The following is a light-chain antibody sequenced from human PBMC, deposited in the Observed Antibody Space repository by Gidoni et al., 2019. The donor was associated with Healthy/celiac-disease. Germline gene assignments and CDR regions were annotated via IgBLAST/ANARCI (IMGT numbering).Light chain of an antibody. CDR1: QSVSSSY. J-gene: IGKJ1*01. CDR3: QQYGSSPWT. CDR2: GAS. V-gene: IGKV3-20*01. Sequence: EIVLTQSPGTLSLSPGERATLSCRASQSVSSSYLAWYQQKPGQAPRLLIYGASSRATGIPDRVSGSGSETDFTLTISRLEPEDLAVYYWQQYGSSPWTFGQGTKVEIK.